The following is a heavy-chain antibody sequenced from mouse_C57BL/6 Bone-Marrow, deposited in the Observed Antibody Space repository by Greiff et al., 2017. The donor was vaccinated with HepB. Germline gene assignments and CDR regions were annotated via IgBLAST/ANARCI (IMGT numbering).Heavy chain of an antibody. J-gene: IGHJ1*03. CDR2: IDPNSGGT. CDR3: ARRSDGRSYGYWDFDV. D-gene: IGHD1-1*01. CDR1: GYTFTSYW. V-gene: IGHV1-72*01. Sequence: QVQLQQPGAELVKPGASVKLSCKASGYTFTSYWMHWVKQRPGRGLEWIGRIDPNSGGTKYNEKFKSKATLTVDKPSSTAYMQRSSLTSEDSAVYYGARRSDGRSYGYWDFDVWGTGTTVTVSA.